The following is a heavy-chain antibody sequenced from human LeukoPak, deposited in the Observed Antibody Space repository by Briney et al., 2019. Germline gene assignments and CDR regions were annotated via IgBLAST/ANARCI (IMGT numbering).Heavy chain of an antibody. Sequence: PSETLSLTCAVSGGSITTRNFWSWVRQPPGKGLEWIAEMHHDGSANYNPSLKSRVTMSVDTSKNQFSLKLSSVTAADTAVYYCAREPVGYYYDFWSGAQGAYYYYMDVWGKGTTVTVSS. J-gene: IGHJ6*03. D-gene: IGHD3-3*01. CDR2: MHHDGSA. V-gene: IGHV4-4*02. CDR3: AREPVGYYYDFWSGAQGAYYYYMDV. CDR1: GGSITTRNF.